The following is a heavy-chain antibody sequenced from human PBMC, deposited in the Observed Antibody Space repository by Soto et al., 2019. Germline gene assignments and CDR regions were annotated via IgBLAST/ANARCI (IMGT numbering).Heavy chain of an antibody. CDR1: GFTFSSYA. CDR2: ISGSGGST. V-gene: IGHV3-23*01. J-gene: IGHJ3*02. Sequence: EVQLLESGGGLVQPGGSLRLSCAASGFTFSSYAMSWVRQAPGKGLEWVSAISGSGGSTYYADSVKGRFTISRDNSKNTLYLQMNILRAEETAVYYCAKNLVGADDAFDIWGQGTMVSVSS. D-gene: IGHD1-26*01. CDR3: AKNLVGADDAFDI.